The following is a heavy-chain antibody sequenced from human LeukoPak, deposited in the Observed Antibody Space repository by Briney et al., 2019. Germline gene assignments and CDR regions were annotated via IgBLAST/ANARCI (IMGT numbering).Heavy chain of an antibody. J-gene: IGHJ4*02. CDR1: GYTFTGYY. V-gene: IGHV1-2*04. CDR3: VREITRATTYFDS. D-gene: IGHD1-26*01. Sequence: ASVKVSCKASGYTFTGYYIHWVRQAPGQGLEWMGRINPNNGDTNYAQKFPGWVTLTRDTSIGTAYMELSSLRSDDTAMYYCVREITRATTYFDSWGQGTLVTVSS. CDR2: INPNNGDT.